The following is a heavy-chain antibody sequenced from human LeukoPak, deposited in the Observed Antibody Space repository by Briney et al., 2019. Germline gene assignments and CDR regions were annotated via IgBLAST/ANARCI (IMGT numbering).Heavy chain of an antibody. CDR1: GGTFSSYA. J-gene: IGHJ3*02. CDR3: ARDRDYDILTGYSDAFDI. D-gene: IGHD3-9*01. V-gene: IGHV1-69*04. CDR2: IIPILGIA. Sequence: SVKVSCKASGGTFSSYAISWVRQAPGQGLEWMGRIIPILGIANYAQKFQVRVTITADKSTSTAYMELSSLRSEGTAVYYCARDRDYDILTGYSDAFDIWGQGTMVTVSS.